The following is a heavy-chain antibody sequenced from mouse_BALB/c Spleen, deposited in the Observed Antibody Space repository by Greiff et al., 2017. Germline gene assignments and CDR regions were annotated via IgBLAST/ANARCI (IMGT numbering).Heavy chain of an antibody. CDR3: ARHSPNYYGSSYDY. CDR2: ISSGGGST. Sequence: EVKLVESGGGLVKPGGSLKLSCAASGFAFSSYDMSWVRQTPEKRLEWVAYISSGGGSTYYPDTVKGRFTISRDNAKNTLYLQMSSLKSEDTAMYYCARHSPNYYGSSYDYWGQGTTLTVSS. V-gene: IGHV5-12-1*01. D-gene: IGHD1-1*01. CDR1: GFAFSSYD. J-gene: IGHJ2*01.